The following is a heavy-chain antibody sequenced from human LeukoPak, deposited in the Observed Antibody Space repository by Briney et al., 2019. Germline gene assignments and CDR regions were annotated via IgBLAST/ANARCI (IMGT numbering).Heavy chain of an antibody. CDR3: ARLGTGTALRDY. V-gene: IGHV4-4*09. CDR1: GGSISSYY. Sequence: SETLCLTCTVSGGSISSYYWSWIRQPPGKGLEWIGYIYTSGSTNYNPSLKSRVTISVDTSKNQFSLKLSSVTAADTAVYYCARLGTGTALRDYWGQGTLVAVSS. J-gene: IGHJ4*02. CDR2: IYTSGST. D-gene: IGHD1-1*01.